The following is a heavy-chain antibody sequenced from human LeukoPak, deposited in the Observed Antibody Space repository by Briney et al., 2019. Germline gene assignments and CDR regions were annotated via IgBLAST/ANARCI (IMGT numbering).Heavy chain of an antibody. D-gene: IGHD3-10*01. V-gene: IGHV3-23*01. CDR3: ATRFGLDYYYYYMDV. J-gene: IGHJ6*03. Sequence: GGSLRLSCAASGFTFSLYAMAWVRQTPEKGLEWVSTIDGDGANTYYADSVRGRFTISRDNSKNTLSLQMTSLRADDTAVYYCATRFGLDYYYYYMDVWGKGTTVTVSS. CDR1: GFTFSLYA. CDR2: IDGDGANT.